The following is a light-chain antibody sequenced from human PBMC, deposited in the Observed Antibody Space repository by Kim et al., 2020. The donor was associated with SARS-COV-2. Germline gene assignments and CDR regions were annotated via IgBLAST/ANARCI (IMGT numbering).Light chain of an antibody. CDR3: QQRSNWYT. V-gene: IGKV3-11*01. Sequence: LSLSPVERATFSCRASQSVSSYLAWYQQKPGQAPRLLIYDASNRATGIPARFSGSGSGTDFTLTISSLEPEDFAVYYCQQRSNWYTIGQGTKLEI. CDR2: DAS. CDR1: QSVSSY. J-gene: IGKJ2*01.